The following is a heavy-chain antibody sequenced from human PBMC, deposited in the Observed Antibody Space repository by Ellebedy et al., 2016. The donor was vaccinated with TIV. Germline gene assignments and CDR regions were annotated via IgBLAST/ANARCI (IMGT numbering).Heavy chain of an antibody. J-gene: IGHJ6*02. CDR2: ISAYNGNT. Sequence: AASVKVSCKASGYTFTSYGISWARQAPGQGLEWMGWISAYNGNTNYAQKLQGRVTMTTDTSTSTAYMELRSLRSDDTAVYYCARDMGSIAARHGMDVWGQGTTVTVSS. CDR3: ARDMGSIAARHGMDV. D-gene: IGHD6-6*01. V-gene: IGHV1-18*01. CDR1: GYTFTSYG.